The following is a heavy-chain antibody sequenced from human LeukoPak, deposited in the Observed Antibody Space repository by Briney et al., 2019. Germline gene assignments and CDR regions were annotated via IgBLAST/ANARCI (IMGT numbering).Heavy chain of an antibody. V-gene: IGHV4-59*08. J-gene: IGHJ5*02. D-gene: IGHD2-2*01. CDR2: IYYSGST. Sequence: SETLSLTCTVSGGSISSYYWSWIRQPPGKGLEWIGYIYYSGSTNYNPSLKSRVTISVDTSKNQFSLKLSSVTAADTAVYYCARALIVVVPAAIPNWFDPWGQGTLVTVSS. CDR1: GGSISSYY. CDR3: ARALIVVVPAAIPNWFDP.